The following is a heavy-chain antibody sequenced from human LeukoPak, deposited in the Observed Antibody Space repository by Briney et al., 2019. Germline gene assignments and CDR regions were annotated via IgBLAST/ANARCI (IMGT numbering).Heavy chain of an antibody. D-gene: IGHD2-15*01. CDR2: INPNSGGT. Sequence: ASVKVSCKASGYTFTGYYMHWVRQAPGQGLEWMGWINPNSGGTNYAQKFRGRVTMTRDTSISTAYMELSRLRSDDTAVYYCARDRKYCSGGSCYSAAFDIWGQGTMVTVSS. J-gene: IGHJ3*02. V-gene: IGHV1-2*02. CDR3: ARDRKYCSGGSCYSAAFDI. CDR1: GYTFTGYY.